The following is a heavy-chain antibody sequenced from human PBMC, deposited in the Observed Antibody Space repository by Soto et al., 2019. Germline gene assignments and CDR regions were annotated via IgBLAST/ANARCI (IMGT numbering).Heavy chain of an antibody. CDR1: GFSLSTSGVG. CDR2: IYWDDDK. V-gene: IGHV2-5*02. D-gene: IGHD3-22*01. CDR3: ALYYDSRGYHPTFDY. Sequence: SGPTLVNPTQTLTLTCTFSGFSLSTSGVGVGWIRQPPGKALEWLTFIYWDDDKRNSPFLKSRLTITKDTSKNQVVLTMTNMDPVDTATYYCALYYDSRGYHPTFDYWGQGTLGTGS. J-gene: IGHJ4*02.